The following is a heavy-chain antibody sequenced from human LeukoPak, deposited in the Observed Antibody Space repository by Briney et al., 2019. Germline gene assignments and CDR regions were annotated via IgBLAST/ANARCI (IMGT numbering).Heavy chain of an antibody. J-gene: IGHJ4*02. V-gene: IGHV6-1*01. Sequence: PSQTLSLTCAISGDSVSSNSGAWNWIRQSPSRGLEWLGSTYHRSKWYNEYAASVISRITINPDTSRNQFSLQLNSVTPEDTAVYYCARGRSYSFDFWGQGTLVTVSS. CDR3: ARGRSYSFDF. D-gene: IGHD1-26*01. CDR2: TYHRSKWYN. CDR1: GDSVSSNSGA.